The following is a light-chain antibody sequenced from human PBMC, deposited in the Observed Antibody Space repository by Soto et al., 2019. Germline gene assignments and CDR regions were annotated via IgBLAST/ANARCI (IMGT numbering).Light chain of an antibody. V-gene: IGLV2-14*01. J-gene: IGLJ2*01. CDR2: DVS. Sequence: QSALTQPASVSGSPGQSITISCTGTSSDVGGYKYDSWYQQHPGKAPKLMIYDVSNRPSGVSNRFSGSKSGNTASLTISGLQAEDEADYYCSSYTSSSTVVFGGGTKLTVL. CDR1: SSDVGGYKY. CDR3: SSYTSSSTVV.